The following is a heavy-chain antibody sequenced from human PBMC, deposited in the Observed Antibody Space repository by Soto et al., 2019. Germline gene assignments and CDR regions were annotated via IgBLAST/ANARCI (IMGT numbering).Heavy chain of an antibody. CDR3: ARVRCSSTSGPRYYYGMDV. CDR2: IWYDGSNK. J-gene: IGHJ6*02. Sequence: QVQLVESGGGVVQPGRSLRLSCSASGLTFSSYGMNWVRQAPGKGLEWVAVIWYDGSNKYYADSVKGRFTISRDNSKNTLYLQMNSLRAEDTAVYYCARVRCSSTSGPRYYYGMDVWGQGTTVTVSS. V-gene: IGHV3-33*01. D-gene: IGHD2-2*01. CDR1: GLTFSSYG.